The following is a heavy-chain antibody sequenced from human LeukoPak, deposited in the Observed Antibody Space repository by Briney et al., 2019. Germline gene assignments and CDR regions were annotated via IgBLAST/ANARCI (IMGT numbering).Heavy chain of an antibody. CDR2: ISWNSGSI. V-gene: IGHV3-9*01. CDR3: ATVRGSDWYMDY. CDR1: GITFDDYA. J-gene: IGHJ4*02. D-gene: IGHD6-19*01. Sequence: GGSLRLSCAASGITFDDYAMHWVRQAPGKGLEWVSGISWNSGSIGYADSVKGRFTISRDNAKNSLYLQMRNLRAEDTAVYYCATVRGSDWYMDYWGQGTLVTVSS.